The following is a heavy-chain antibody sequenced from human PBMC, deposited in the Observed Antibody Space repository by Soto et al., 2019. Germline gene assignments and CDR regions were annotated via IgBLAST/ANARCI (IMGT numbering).Heavy chain of an antibody. CDR2: ISGSGGST. Sequence: GGSLRRSFAASGFTFSSYAMSWVRQAPGKVLDWVSAISGSGGSTYYADSVKGRFTISRDNSKNTMYLQMNSLRAEDTAVYYCAKLVAHYYDSSGYYGSWGQGTLVTVSS. V-gene: IGHV3-23*01. CDR3: AKLVAHYYDSSGYYGS. CDR1: GFTFSSYA. D-gene: IGHD3-22*01. J-gene: IGHJ5*02.